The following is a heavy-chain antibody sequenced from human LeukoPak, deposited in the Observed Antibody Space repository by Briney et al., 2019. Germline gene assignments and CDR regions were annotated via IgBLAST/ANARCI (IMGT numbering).Heavy chain of an antibody. V-gene: IGHV1-2*02. J-gene: IGHJ4*02. D-gene: IGHD4-17*01. Sequence: GASVKVSCKASGYTFTGYYMHWVRQAPGQGLEWMGWINPNSGGTNYAQKFQGRVTMTRDTSISTAYMELSRLRSDDTAGYYCARRDYGDYALLFDYWGQGTLVTVSS. CDR3: ARRDYGDYALLFDY. CDR2: INPNSGGT. CDR1: GYTFTGYY.